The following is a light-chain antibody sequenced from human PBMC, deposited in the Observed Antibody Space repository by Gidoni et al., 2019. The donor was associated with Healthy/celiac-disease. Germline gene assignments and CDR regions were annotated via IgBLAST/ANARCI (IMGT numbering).Light chain of an antibody. CDR3: QQYNSYSSLT. Sequence: DIRMTQSPSTLSASVGDRVTITCRASQSISSWLAWYQQKPGKAPKLLIYDASSLESGVPSRFSGSGSGTEFTLTISSLQPDDFATYYCQQYNSYSSLTFGQGTKVEIK. CDR1: QSISSW. J-gene: IGKJ1*01. V-gene: IGKV1-5*01. CDR2: DAS.